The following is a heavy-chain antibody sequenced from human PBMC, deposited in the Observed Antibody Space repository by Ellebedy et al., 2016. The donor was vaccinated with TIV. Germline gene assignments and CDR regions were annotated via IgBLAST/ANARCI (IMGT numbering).Heavy chain of an antibody. Sequence: SETLSLXCTVSGGSISGYYWSWIRQPPGKGLEWIGYIYYSGSTNYNPSLKSRVTISVDASKNQFSQKLTSVTAADTAVYYCARGGGWFDPWGQGTLVTVSS. CDR3: ARGGGWFDP. V-gene: IGHV4-59*08. CDR2: IYYSGST. D-gene: IGHD3-16*01. CDR1: GGSISGYY. J-gene: IGHJ5*02.